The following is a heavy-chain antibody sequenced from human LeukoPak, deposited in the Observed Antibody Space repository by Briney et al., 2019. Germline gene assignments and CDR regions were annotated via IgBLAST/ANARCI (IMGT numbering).Heavy chain of an antibody. CDR1: GGSISGYY. CDR2: ILTSGNT. Sequence: PSETLSLSCTASGGSISGYYWSWIRQPAGKGLEWIGRILTSGNTNYNPSLKSRVTMSVDTSKNQFSLKLSSVTAADTAVYYCARQYIYGGRDFDYWGQGTLVAVSS. D-gene: IGHD5-18*01. CDR3: ARQYIYGGRDFDY. V-gene: IGHV4-4*07. J-gene: IGHJ4*02.